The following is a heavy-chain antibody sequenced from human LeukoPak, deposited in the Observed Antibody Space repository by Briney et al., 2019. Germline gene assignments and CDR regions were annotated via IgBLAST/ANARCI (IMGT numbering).Heavy chain of an antibody. CDR2: IMPVFGTA. D-gene: IGHD2-2*01. Sequence: SVKVSCKASGGTVSSYAISWVRQAPGQGLEWMGGIMPVFGTANYAQTFQGRVTITADESTSTAYMEMSSLRAEDTAVYYCARGGNVVVPAALFPVGYYYYMDVWGKGTTVTVSS. CDR3: ARGGNVVVPAALFPVGYYYYMDV. CDR1: GGTVSSYA. V-gene: IGHV1-69*13. J-gene: IGHJ6*03.